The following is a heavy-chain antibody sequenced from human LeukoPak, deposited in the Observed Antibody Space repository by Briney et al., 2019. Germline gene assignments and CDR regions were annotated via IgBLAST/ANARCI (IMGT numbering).Heavy chain of an antibody. Sequence: PSETLSLTCAVYGGSFNGYYWSWIRQPPGKGLEWIGEINHSGSTNYNPSLKSRVTISVDTSKNQFSLKLSSVTAADTAVYYCARLHPGSDYDYMDVWGKGTTVTISS. CDR3: ARLHPGSDYDYMDV. V-gene: IGHV4-34*01. CDR2: INHSGST. J-gene: IGHJ6*03. CDR1: GGSFNGYY. D-gene: IGHD6-19*01.